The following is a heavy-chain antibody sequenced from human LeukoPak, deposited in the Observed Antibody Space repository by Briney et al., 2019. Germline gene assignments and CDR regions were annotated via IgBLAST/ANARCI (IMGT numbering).Heavy chain of an antibody. V-gene: IGHV3-7*04. Sequence: PGESLRLSCAASGFTFSDYWMSWVRQPPGKGLKWVANIKQGGSEKYYADLVKGRFTISRDNAKNSLNLQMNSLRAEDTAVYYCAREGLWVGLDSGKTRQAYWESWGQGTMVTVSS. D-gene: IGHD2-21*01. CDR3: AREGLWVGLDSGKTRQAYWES. J-gene: IGHJ3*01. CDR2: IKQGGSEK. CDR1: GFTFSDYW.